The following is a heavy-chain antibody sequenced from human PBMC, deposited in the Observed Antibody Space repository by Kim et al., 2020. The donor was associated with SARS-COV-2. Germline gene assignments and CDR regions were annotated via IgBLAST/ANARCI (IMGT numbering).Heavy chain of an antibody. CDR2: IKHSGTT. Sequence: SETLSLTCAVYGGSFSGYYWSWTRQPPGKGLEWIGEIKHSGTTNYNPSLKSRVTISVDTSKNQFSLKLSSVTAADTAVYYCARVLVAWGQGTLVTVSS. V-gene: IGHV4-34*01. CDR1: GGSFSGYY. CDR3: ARVLVA. D-gene: IGHD2-8*02. J-gene: IGHJ5*02.